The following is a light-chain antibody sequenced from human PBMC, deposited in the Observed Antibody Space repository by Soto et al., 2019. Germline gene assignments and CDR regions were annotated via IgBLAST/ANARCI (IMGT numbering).Light chain of an antibody. CDR3: QHHSNWPIT. CDR2: DAS. Sequence: EIVLTQSPATLSLSPGERATLSCRDSQAVSSYLAWYQQKPGQAPRLLIYDASNRATGIPVRFSGSGSGTDFTLTISSLEPEDFARYYCQHHSNWPITFGQGTRLEIK. V-gene: IGKV3-11*01. J-gene: IGKJ5*01. CDR1: QAVSSY.